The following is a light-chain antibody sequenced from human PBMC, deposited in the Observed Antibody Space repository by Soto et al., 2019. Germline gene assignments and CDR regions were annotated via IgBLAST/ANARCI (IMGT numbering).Light chain of an antibody. CDR1: QSVSSSY. Sequence: EIVLTQSPGTLSLSPGERATLSCRASQSVSSSYLAWYQQKPGQAPRLLIYGASSRATGIPDRFSGSWSGTDFTLTISRLEPEDFAVYYCQQYGSSYTFGQGTKLEI. CDR3: QQYGSSYT. V-gene: IGKV3-20*01. CDR2: GAS. J-gene: IGKJ2*01.